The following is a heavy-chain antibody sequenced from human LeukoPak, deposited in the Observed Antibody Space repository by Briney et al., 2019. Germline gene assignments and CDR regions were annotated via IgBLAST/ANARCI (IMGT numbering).Heavy chain of an antibody. V-gene: IGHV4-59*08. CDR1: GDSLSGYY. CDR2: IYSSGGT. Sequence: SETLSLTCTVSGDSLSGYYWGWIRQPPGKGLEFLGYIYSSGGTAYNPSLKSRLTISIDTSKNQFTLTLTSVTAADTAIYYCARHVYGKGMYVWGKGTTVTVSS. J-gene: IGHJ6*04. D-gene: IGHD4-17*01. CDR3: ARHVYGKGMYV.